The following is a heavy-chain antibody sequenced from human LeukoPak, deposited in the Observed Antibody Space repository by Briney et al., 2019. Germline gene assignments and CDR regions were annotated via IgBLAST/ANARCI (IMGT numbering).Heavy chain of an antibody. Sequence: GGSLRLSCAASGFTFSSYVMNWVRQAPGKGLEWVSVIRGGGGSTYYADSVKGRFTISRDNSKNTLFLQMNSLRAEDTAVYYCAKGGYCSSTSCYVDWFDPWGQGTLVTVSS. CDR1: GFTFSSYV. V-gene: IGHV3-23*01. CDR3: AKGGYCSSTSCYVDWFDP. J-gene: IGHJ5*02. CDR2: IRGGGGST. D-gene: IGHD2-2*01.